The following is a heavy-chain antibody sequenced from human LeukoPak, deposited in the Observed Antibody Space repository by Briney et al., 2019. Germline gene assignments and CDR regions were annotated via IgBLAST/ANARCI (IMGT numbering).Heavy chain of an antibody. CDR3: ARERTGYSSGWIFDY. D-gene: IGHD6-19*01. Sequence: GGSLRLSCAASGFTFDDYGMSWGRHAPGKGLEWVSGINWNGGSTGYADSVKGRFTISRDNAKNSLYLQMNSLRAEDTALYYCARERTGYSSGWIFDYWGQGTLVTVSS. CDR2: INWNGGST. J-gene: IGHJ4*02. V-gene: IGHV3-20*04. CDR1: GFTFDDYG.